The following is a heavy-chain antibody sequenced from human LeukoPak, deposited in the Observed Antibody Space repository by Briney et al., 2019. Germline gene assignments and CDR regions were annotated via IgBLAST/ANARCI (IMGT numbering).Heavy chain of an antibody. D-gene: IGHD5-18*01. CDR3: ARGVGLHYYYYMDV. Sequence: SETLSLTCAVSGGSISSSNWWSWVRQPPGKGLEWIGEIYHSGSTNYNPSLKSRVTISVDKSKNQFSLKLSSVTAADTAVYYCARGVGLHYYYYMDVWGKGATVTISS. CDR1: GGSISSSNW. CDR2: IYHSGST. J-gene: IGHJ6*03. V-gene: IGHV4-4*02.